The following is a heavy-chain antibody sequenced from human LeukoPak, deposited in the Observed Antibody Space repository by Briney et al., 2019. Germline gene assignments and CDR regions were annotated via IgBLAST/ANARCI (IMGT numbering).Heavy chain of an antibody. Sequence: NPSETLSLTCAVYGGSFSGYYWSWIRQPPGKGLEWIGEINHSGSTNYNPSLKSRVTISVDTSKNQFSLKLSSVTAVDTAVYYCAREYTMVRGVIITGWFDPWGQGTLVTVSS. CDR2: INHSGST. CDR3: AREYTMVRGVIITGWFDP. D-gene: IGHD3-10*01. CDR1: GGSFSGYY. V-gene: IGHV4-34*01. J-gene: IGHJ5*02.